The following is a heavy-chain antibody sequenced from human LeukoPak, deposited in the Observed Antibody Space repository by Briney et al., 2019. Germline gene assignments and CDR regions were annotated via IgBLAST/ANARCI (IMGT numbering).Heavy chain of an antibody. CDR3: AKEDRAKYWYDP. D-gene: IGHD1-14*01. CDR2: IQSSGIT. CDR1: GGSISSSSYY. Sequence: SETLSLTCTVSGGSISSSSYYWGWIRQPPWKGLEWIGRIQSSGITHYNPSLKSRVTISLDTSNTQFSLKLDSVTAADTAVYYCAKEDRAKYWYDPWSQGTLVTVSS. V-gene: IGHV4-39*02. J-gene: IGHJ5*02.